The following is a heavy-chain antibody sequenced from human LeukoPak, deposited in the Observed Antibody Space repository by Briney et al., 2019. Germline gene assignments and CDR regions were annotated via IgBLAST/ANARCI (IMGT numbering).Heavy chain of an antibody. V-gene: IGHV3-30*18. Sequence: PGGSPRLSCAASGFTFSSYGMHWVRQAPGKGLEWVAVISYDGSNKYYADSVKGRVTISRDNSKNTLYLQMNSLRAEDTAVYYCAKSVVSGNYRGLDYWGQGTLVTVSS. CDR3: AKSVVSGNYRGLDY. J-gene: IGHJ4*02. CDR2: ISYDGSNK. D-gene: IGHD1-26*01. CDR1: GFTFSSYG.